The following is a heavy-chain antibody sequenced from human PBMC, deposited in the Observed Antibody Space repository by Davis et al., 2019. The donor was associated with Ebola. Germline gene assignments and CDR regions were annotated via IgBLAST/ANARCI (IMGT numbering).Heavy chain of an antibody. CDR1: GYTFTSYY. V-gene: IGHV1-69*02. CDR2: IIPILGIA. Sequence: SVKVSCKASGYTFTSYYMHWVRQAPGQGLEWMGRIIPILGIANYAQKFQGRVTITADKSTSTAYMELSSLRSYDTAVYYCARFITMILRGYFDYWGQGTLVTVSS. J-gene: IGHJ4*02. CDR3: ARFITMILRGYFDY. D-gene: IGHD3-22*01.